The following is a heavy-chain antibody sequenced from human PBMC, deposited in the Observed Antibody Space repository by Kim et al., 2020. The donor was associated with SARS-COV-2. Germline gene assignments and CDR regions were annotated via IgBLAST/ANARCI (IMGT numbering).Heavy chain of an antibody. V-gene: IGHV5-10-1*01. Sequence: GESLKISCKGSGYSFTSYWISWVRQMPGKGLEWMGRIDPSDSYTNYSPSFQGHVTISADKSISTAYLQWSSLKASDTAMYYCAGHRTPHGSGSFLFAFDPWGQGTLGTVSS. D-gene: IGHD3-10*01. J-gene: IGHJ5*02. CDR1: GYSFTSYW. CDR3: AGHRTPHGSGSFLFAFDP. CDR2: IDPSDSYT.